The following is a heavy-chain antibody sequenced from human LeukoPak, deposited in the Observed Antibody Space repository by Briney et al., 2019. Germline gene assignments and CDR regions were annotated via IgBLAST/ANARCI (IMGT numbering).Heavy chain of an antibody. CDR1: GFTFSTYA. V-gene: IGHV3-23*01. J-gene: IGHJ4*02. CDR3: ARDGCGGDCYLADY. D-gene: IGHD2-21*02. CDR2: ISGSGDST. Sequence: GGSLRLSCAASGFTFSTYAMTWVRQAPGKGLEWVSAISGSGDSTYYLESVKGRFTISRDNSKNTLYLQMNSLRAEDTAVYYCARDGCGGDCYLADYWGQGTLVTVSS.